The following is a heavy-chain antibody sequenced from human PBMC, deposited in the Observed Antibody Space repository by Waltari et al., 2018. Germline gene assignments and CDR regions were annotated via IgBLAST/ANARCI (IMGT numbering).Heavy chain of an antibody. CDR3: ATSGMDLSGVTINWFDP. V-gene: IGHV1-69-2*01. CDR1: GYIFRNYY. J-gene: IGHJ5*02. CDR2: VDPADGKT. D-gene: IGHD3-9*01. Sequence: EVQLVQSGAEVKKPGATVKISCKASGYIFRNYYMHWLRQAPGKGLEWMGRVDPADGKTIYANKVQGRIIIPTNRPTRTVFMEVTSLTSDDAAVYYCATSGMDLSGVTINWFDPWGQGTLLTVSS.